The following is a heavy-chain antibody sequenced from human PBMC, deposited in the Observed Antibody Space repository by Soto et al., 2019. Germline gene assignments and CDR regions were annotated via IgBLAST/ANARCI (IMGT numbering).Heavy chain of an antibody. D-gene: IGHD3-3*01. J-gene: IGHJ4*02. V-gene: IGHV3-30*18. CDR3: AKGYYNFWSGYSSYYFDY. Sequence: QMQLVESGGGVVQPGRSLRLSCAASGFTFSSYGMHWVRQAPGKGLEWVAVISYDGSNKYYADSVKGRFTISRDNSKNTLYLQMNSLRAEDTAVYYCAKGYYNFWSGYSSYYFDYWGQGTLVTVSS. CDR2: ISYDGSNK. CDR1: GFTFSSYG.